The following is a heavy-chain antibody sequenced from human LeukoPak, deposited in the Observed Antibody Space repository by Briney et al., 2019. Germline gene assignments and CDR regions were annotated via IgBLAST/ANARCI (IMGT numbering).Heavy chain of an antibody. D-gene: IGHD2-15*01. CDR3: VLGGYFDY. CDR2: ISYDGSNK. CDR1: GFTFSSYG. V-gene: IGHV3-30*03. J-gene: IGHJ4*02. Sequence: GGSLRLSCAASGFTFSSYGMHWVRQAPGKGLEWVAVISYDGSNKYYADSVKGRFTISRDNSKNTLYLQMNSLGAEDTAVYYCVLGGYFDYWGQGTLVTVSS.